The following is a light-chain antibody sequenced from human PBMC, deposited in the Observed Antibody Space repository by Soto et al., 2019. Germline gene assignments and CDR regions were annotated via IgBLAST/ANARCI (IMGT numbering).Light chain of an antibody. V-gene: IGLV1-51*01. CDR3: GTWDSSLSAVV. CDR2: DNN. CDR1: SSNIGNNY. J-gene: IGLJ2*01. Sequence: QSVLTQPPSVSAAPGQKVTISCSGSSSNIGNNYVSWYQQLPGTAPKLLIYDNNKRPSGIPGRFSGSKSGTSATLGITGLQTGDDADYYCGTWDSSLSAVVFGGGTQLTVL.